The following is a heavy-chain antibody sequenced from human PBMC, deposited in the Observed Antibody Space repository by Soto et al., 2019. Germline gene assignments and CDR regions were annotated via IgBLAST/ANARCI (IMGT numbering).Heavy chain of an antibody. CDR1: GYTFTSYG. D-gene: IGHD3-10*01. V-gene: IGHV1-18*01. CDR2: ITVNSGNT. CDR3: GRGLGGGGDYFDY. J-gene: IGHJ4*02. Sequence: QVQLVQSGVEVKKPGASVKVSCKASGYTFTSYGIGWVRQAPGQGLEWMGWITVNSGNTNYPQKLQGRVTMTTDTSTSTAYMELRSLTSDDTAVDYCGRGLGGGGDYFDYWGQGTLVTVSS.